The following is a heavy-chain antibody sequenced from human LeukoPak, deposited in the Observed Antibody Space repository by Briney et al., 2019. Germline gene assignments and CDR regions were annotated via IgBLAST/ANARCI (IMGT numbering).Heavy chain of an antibody. CDR3: ATGRGYSYGFDY. D-gene: IGHD5-18*01. CDR2: IYPNSGGT. Sequence: ASVKVSCKASGYTFTGYYMHWVRQAPGQELEWMGWIYPNSGGTNYAQKFQGRVTVTRDTSISTAYMQLSRLRSDDTAVYYCATGRGYSYGFDYWGQGTLVTVSS. J-gene: IGHJ4*02. V-gene: IGHV1-2*02. CDR1: GYTFTGYY.